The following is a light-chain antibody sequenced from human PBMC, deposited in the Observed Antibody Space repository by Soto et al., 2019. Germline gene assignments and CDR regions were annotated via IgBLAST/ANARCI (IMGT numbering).Light chain of an antibody. CDR1: SSDVGAYNY. V-gene: IGLV2-14*03. J-gene: IGLJ1*01. Sequence: QSVLTQPASVSGSPGQSISISCTGTSSDVGAYNYISWYQQHPGKAPKLIIYDVSNRPSGVPSRFSGSKSGNTASLTISGLQAEYGADYYCSAYTITSPYVFGTGTKLTVL. CDR3: SAYTITSPYV. CDR2: DVS.